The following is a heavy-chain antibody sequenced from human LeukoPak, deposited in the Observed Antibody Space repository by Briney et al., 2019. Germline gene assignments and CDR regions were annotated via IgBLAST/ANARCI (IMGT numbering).Heavy chain of an antibody. CDR2: IYHSGST. Sequence: PSETLSLTCAVSGGSISSGGYSWSWIRQPPGKGLERIGYIYHSGSTYYNPSLKSRVTISVDRSKNQFSLKLSSVTAADTAVYYCARARSTSCYADYWGQGTLVTVSS. CDR1: GGSISSGGYS. CDR3: ARARSTSCYADY. D-gene: IGHD2-2*01. J-gene: IGHJ4*02. V-gene: IGHV4-30-2*01.